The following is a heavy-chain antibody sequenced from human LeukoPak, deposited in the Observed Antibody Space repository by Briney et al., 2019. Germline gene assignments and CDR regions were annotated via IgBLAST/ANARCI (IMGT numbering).Heavy chain of an antibody. CDR2: INSDGSST. D-gene: IGHD2-2*01. Sequence: GGSLRLSCAASGFTFSNYWMHWGRQAPGKGLVWVSRINSDGSSTNYAASVKGRFTVSRDNAKTTLYLQMTSLRAEDTAVYYCAKGGSTVIDYWGQGTLVTVSS. V-gene: IGHV3-74*01. CDR3: AKGGSTVIDY. J-gene: IGHJ4*02. CDR1: GFTFSNYW.